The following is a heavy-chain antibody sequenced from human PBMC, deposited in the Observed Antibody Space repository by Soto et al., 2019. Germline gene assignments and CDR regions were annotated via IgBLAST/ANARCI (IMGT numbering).Heavy chain of an antibody. CDR3: ARDRMPVSGTVFDS. D-gene: IGHD6-19*01. J-gene: IGHJ4*02. CDR2: IYSDGTT. V-gene: IGHV3-53*01. Sequence: GGSLRLSCAASGFTVSSNYMSWVRQAPGKGLEWVSVIYSDGTTYYADSVKGRFAISRDNSKNTLFLQMNSLRGEDTAIYFCARDRMPVSGTVFDSWGQGILVTVPQ. CDR1: GFTVSSNY.